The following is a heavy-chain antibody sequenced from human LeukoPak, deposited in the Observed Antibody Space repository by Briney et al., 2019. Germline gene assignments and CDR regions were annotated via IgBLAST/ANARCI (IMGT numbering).Heavy chain of an antibody. CDR3: AKDLSSSSGWYKFDY. CDR1: GFTFSSYS. V-gene: IGHV3-48*04. CDR2: ISSSGSTI. J-gene: IGHJ4*02. D-gene: IGHD6-19*01. Sequence: GGSLRLSCAASGFTFSSYSMNWVRQAPGKGLEWVSYISSSGSTIYYADSVKGRFTISRDNAKNSLYLQMNSLRAEDTAVYYCAKDLSSSSGWYKFDYWGQGTLVTVSS.